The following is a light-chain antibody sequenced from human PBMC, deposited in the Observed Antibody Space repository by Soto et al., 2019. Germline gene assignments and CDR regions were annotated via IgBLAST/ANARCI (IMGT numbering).Light chain of an antibody. J-gene: IGKJ5*01. CDR3: QQSYSTPSIT. Sequence: DIQMTQSPSSLSASVGDRVTITCRASQSISSYLNWYQQKPGKAPKLLIYAASSLQSGVPSRFSGSGSGTDFTLTISSLQPEDFETYYCQQSYSTPSITFGQGTRL. CDR2: AAS. CDR1: QSISSY. V-gene: IGKV1-39*01.